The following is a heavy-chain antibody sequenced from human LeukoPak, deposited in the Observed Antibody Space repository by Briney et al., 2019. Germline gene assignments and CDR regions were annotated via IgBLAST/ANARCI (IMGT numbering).Heavy chain of an antibody. V-gene: IGHV3-30*18. D-gene: IGHD7-27*01. CDR1: GFTFSSYG. Sequence: PGGSLRLSCAASGFTFSSYGMHWVRQAPGKGLEWVAVISYDGSNKYYADSVKGRFTISRDNSKNTLYLQMNSLRAEDTAVYYCAKEGQLGDFDYWGQGTLVTVSS. CDR3: AKEGQLGDFDY. CDR2: ISYDGSNK. J-gene: IGHJ4*02.